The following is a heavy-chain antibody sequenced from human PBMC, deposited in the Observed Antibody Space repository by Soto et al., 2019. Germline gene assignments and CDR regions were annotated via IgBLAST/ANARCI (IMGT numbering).Heavy chain of an antibody. J-gene: IGHJ4*02. CDR1: GFFFSSYT. Sequence: EVQLLESGGGLVQPGGSLRLSCVGSGFFFSSYTMTWVRQAPGKGLEWVSSLSATSENTYYADSVRGRFTISRDNSKNPLFLQMNSLTAEDTAMYYCAKARDQQWVRLPFDYWGQGILVIVSS. V-gene: IGHV3-23*01. D-gene: IGHD6-19*01. CDR2: LSATSENT. CDR3: AKARDQQWVRLPFDY.